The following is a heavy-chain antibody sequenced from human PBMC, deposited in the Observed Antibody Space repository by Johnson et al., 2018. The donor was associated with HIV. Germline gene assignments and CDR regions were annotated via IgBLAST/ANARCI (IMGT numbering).Heavy chain of an antibody. V-gene: IGHV3-30*02. CDR2: IRYDGSDR. CDR3: AKVPYGGSADDAFDI. Sequence: HVQLVESGGGVVQPGGSLRLSCAVSGFTFTSYGMHWVRQAPGKGLEWVAFIRYDGSDRYYADSVKGRFTISRDNSKYTLYLQMNSVRAEDTAVYYCAKVPYGGSADDAFDIWGQGTMVTVSS. D-gene: IGHD1-26*01. J-gene: IGHJ3*02. CDR1: GFTFTSYG.